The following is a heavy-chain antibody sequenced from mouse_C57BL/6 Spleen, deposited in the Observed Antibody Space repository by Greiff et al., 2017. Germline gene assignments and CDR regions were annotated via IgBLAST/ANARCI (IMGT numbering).Heavy chain of an antibody. CDR3: ARGGYDGY. Sequence: QVQLQQPGAELVKPGASVKLSCTASGFTFTSYWMHWVKQRPGQGLEWIGMIHPNSGSTKYNEKFKSKATLTVDKSSSTAYMQLSSLTSEDSAVYSCARGGYDGYGGQGTTLTVST. CDR1: GFTFTSYW. D-gene: IGHD2-2*01. J-gene: IGHJ2*01. V-gene: IGHV1-64*01. CDR2: IHPNSGST.